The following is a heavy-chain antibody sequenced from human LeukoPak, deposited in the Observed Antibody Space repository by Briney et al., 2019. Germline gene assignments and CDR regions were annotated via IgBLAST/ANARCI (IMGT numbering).Heavy chain of an antibody. Sequence: GGSLRLSCTGSGFNFGTHLMTWVRQVPGKGPEWISSVSGAGTDTYYADSVKGRFIVSRDDSKSTIYLLLNGLRVEDTATYFCARDQWFDGFDLWGQGTLATVSS. D-gene: IGHD3-22*01. CDR2: VSGAGTDT. V-gene: IGHV3-23*01. J-gene: IGHJ4*02. CDR3: ARDQWFDGFDL. CDR1: GFNFGTHL.